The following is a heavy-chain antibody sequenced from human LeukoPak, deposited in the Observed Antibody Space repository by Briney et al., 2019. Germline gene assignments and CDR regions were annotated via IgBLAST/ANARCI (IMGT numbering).Heavy chain of an antibody. CDR2: IYYSGST. Sequence: SETLSLTCTVSGGSISSSSYYWGWIRQPPGKGLEWIGSIYYSGSTYYNPSLKSRVTISVDTSKNQFSLKLSSVTAADTAVYYCANGPQVAQIDYWGQGTLVTVSS. V-gene: IGHV4-39*07. CDR1: GGSISSSSYY. J-gene: IGHJ4*02. CDR3: ANGPQVAQIDY. D-gene: IGHD5-12*01.